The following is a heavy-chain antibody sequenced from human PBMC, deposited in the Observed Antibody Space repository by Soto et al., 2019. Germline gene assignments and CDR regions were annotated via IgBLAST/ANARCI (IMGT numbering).Heavy chain of an antibody. CDR1: GYTFTSYD. V-gene: IGHV1-8*01. J-gene: IGHJ4*02. CDR2: MNPNSGNT. Sequence: ASVKVSCKASGYTFTSYDINWVRQATGQGLEWMGWMNPNSGNTGYAQKFQGRVTMTRNTSISTAYMELSSLRSEDTAVYYCGSVLGYCSGGTCSPSAYGGKGTLDTVSS. D-gene: IGHD2-15*01. CDR3: GSVLGYCSGGTCSPSAY.